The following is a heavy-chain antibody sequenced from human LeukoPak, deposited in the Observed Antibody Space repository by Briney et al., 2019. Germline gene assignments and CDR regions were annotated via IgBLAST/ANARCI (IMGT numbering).Heavy chain of an antibody. D-gene: IGHD6-19*01. V-gene: IGHV3-23*01. Sequence: GGSLRLSCAASGFTISAYPMTWVRRAPGMGLEWVSSIRNGGGPTYYADSVKGRFTISRDNSKNTLYLQMSSLRAEDTAVYYCAKDPMYSSGWYFDYWGQGTLVTVSS. CDR2: IRNGGGPT. J-gene: IGHJ4*02. CDR1: GFTISAYP. CDR3: AKDPMYSSGWYFDY.